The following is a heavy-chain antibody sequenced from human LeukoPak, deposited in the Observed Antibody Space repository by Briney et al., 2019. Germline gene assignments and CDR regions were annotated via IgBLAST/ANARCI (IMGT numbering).Heavy chain of an antibody. CDR3: ARVGFYDSSGYYQAINY. Sequence: GASVKVSCKASGYTFTSYGISWVRQAPGQGLEWMGWISAYNGNTNYAQKLQGRVTMTTDTSTSTAYMELSSLRSEDTAVYYCARVGFYDSSGYYQAINYWGQGTLVTVSS. D-gene: IGHD3-22*01. CDR1: GYTFTSYG. J-gene: IGHJ4*02. CDR2: ISAYNGNT. V-gene: IGHV1-18*01.